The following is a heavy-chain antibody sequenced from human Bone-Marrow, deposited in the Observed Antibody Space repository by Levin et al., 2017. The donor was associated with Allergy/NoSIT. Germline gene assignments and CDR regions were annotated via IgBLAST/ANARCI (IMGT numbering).Heavy chain of an antibody. V-gene: IGHV3-49*03. CDR3: TRVIESVGTDHPSYSDYSGLDV. J-gene: IGHJ6*02. D-gene: IGHD6-13*01. CDR2: IRTKTYGETT. Sequence: GESLKISCPASGFTFGDSGMSWFRQAPGKGLEWVGLIRTKTYGETTQYAASVKGRFTITRDNSKSIAYLQMNSLKTEDTAVYFCTRVIESVGTDHPSYSDYSGLDVWGQGTTVTVSS. CDR1: GFTFGDSG.